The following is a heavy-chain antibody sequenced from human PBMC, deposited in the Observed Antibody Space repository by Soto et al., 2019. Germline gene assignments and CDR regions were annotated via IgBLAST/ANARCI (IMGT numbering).Heavy chain of an antibody. D-gene: IGHD3-22*01. CDR1: GYTFTGYY. CDR2: INPNSGGT. Sequence: ASVKVSCKASGYTFTGYYMHWVRQAPGQGLEWMGWINPNSGGTNYAQKFQGRVTMTRDTSISTAYMELSRLRSDDTAVYYCARPHSDIVVVTIYENYFDYWGQGTLVTVSS. J-gene: IGHJ4*02. CDR3: ARPHSDIVVVTIYENYFDY. V-gene: IGHV1-2*02.